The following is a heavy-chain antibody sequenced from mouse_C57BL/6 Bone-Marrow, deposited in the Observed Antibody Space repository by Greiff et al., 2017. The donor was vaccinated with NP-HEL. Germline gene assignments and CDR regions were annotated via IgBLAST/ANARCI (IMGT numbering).Heavy chain of an antibody. CDR2: INPSSGYT. Sequence: QVQLQQSGAELAKPGASVTLSCKASGYTFTSYWMHWVKQRPGQGLEWIGYINPSSGYTKYNQKFKDKATLTADKTSSTAYMQLSSLTYEDSAVYYCAIYGSSLYAMDYWGQGTSVTVSS. V-gene: IGHV1-7*01. CDR1: GYTFTSYW. D-gene: IGHD1-1*01. J-gene: IGHJ4*01. CDR3: AIYGSSLYAMDY.